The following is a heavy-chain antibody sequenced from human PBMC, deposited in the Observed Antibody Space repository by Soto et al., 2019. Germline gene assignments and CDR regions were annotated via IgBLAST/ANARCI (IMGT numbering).Heavy chain of an antibody. V-gene: IGHV3-23*01. J-gene: IGHJ4*02. CDR1: GFTFSSYA. CDR3: AKDRATVVTRGLDY. CDR2: ITGSGGNT. Sequence: EVQVLESGGGLVQPGGSLRLPCAASGFTFSSYAMSWVRQTPGKGLEWVSAITGSGGNTYYEDSVKGRFTISRDNSKNTLYLQMNSLRAEDTALYYCAKDRATVVTRGLDYWGQGTLVTVSS. D-gene: IGHD4-17*01.